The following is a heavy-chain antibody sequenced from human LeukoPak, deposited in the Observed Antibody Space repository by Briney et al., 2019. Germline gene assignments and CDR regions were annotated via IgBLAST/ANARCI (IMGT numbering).Heavy chain of an antibody. CDR1: GYTFTSYH. J-gene: IGHJ6*03. V-gene: IGHV1-46*01. Sequence: GASVKVSCKASGYTFTSYHLHWVRQARGQGLEWMGIINPRGGSPNYAQKFQGRVTMPRDMSTSTVNMELSSLRSEDTAVYYCARAQGGYYHYYMDVWGKGTTVTVSS. CDR2: INPRGGSP. CDR3: ARAQGGYYHYYMDV.